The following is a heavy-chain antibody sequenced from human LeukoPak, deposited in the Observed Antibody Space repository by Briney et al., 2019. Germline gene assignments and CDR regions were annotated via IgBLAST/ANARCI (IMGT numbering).Heavy chain of an antibody. CDR2: FDPEDGEA. Sequence: ASVKVSCKVSGYTLTELSMHWVRQAPGEGLEWMGGFDPEDGEAIYAQKFQGRVTMTEDTSTDTAYMELSSLRSEDTAVYYCATADIVVVPARVHLEAGMDVWGQGTTVTVSS. V-gene: IGHV1-24*01. J-gene: IGHJ6*02. D-gene: IGHD2-2*01. CDR3: ATADIVVVPARVHLEAGMDV. CDR1: GYTLTELS.